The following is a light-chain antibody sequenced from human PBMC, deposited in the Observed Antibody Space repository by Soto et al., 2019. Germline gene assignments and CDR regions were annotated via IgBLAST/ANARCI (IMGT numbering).Light chain of an antibody. J-gene: IGLJ1*01. CDR3: SSFSGFSTV. V-gene: IGLV2-8*01. CDR2: EVT. CDR1: SSDVGGYNY. Sequence: QSALTQPPSASGSPGQSVTISCTGTSSDVGGYNYVSWYQQHPGKAPRLVIYEVTKRPSGGPDRFSGSKSGNTASLTVSGLHAVEEADYYCSSFSGFSTVFGTGTKLTVL.